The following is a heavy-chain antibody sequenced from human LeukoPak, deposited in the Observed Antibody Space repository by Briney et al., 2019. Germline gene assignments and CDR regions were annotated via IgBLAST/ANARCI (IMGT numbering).Heavy chain of an antibody. J-gene: IGHJ6*02. Sequence: SVKVSCKASGGTFSSYAISWVRQAPGQGLEWMGGIIPIFGTANYAQKFQGRVTITADESTSTAYMELSSQRSEDTAVYYCARLCIAVASHVEGPYYGMDVWGQGTTVTVSS. D-gene: IGHD6-19*01. CDR2: IIPIFGTA. CDR3: ARLCIAVASHVEGPYYGMDV. CDR1: GGTFSSYA. V-gene: IGHV1-69*13.